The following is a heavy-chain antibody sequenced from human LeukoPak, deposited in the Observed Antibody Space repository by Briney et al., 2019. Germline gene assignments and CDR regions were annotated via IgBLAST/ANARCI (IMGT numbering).Heavy chain of an antibody. CDR1: GFTFSSYT. CDR2: ISGSGGST. V-gene: IGHV3-23*01. D-gene: IGHD2-2*01. J-gene: IGHJ5*02. CDR3: AKFVGCSTSSCS. Sequence: GSLRLSCAASGFTFSSYTMSWVRQAPGKGLEWVSGISGSGGSTYYADSVKGRFTISRDNSKNTLYLQMNSLRAEDTAVYYCAKFVGCSTSSCSWGQGALVTVSS.